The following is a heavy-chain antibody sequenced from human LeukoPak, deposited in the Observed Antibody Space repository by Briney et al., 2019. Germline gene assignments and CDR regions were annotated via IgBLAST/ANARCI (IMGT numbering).Heavy chain of an antibody. Sequence: SVKVSCKASGGTFSSYAISWVRQAPGQGPEWMGGIIPIFGTANYAQKFQGRVTITADESTSTAYMELSSLRSEDTAVYYCARDPAYCGGDCYPGWFDPWGQGTLVTVSS. V-gene: IGHV1-69*13. CDR3: ARDPAYCGGDCYPGWFDP. CDR2: IIPIFGTA. D-gene: IGHD2-21*02. J-gene: IGHJ5*02. CDR1: GGTFSSYA.